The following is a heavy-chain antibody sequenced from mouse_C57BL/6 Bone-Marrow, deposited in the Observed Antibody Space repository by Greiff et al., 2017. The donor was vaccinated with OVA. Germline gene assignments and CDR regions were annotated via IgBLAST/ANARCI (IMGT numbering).Heavy chain of an antibody. CDR2: IHPNSGST. CDR1: GYTFTSYW. J-gene: IGHJ2*01. Sequence: QVHVKQPGAELVKPGASVKLSCKASGYTFTSYWMHWVKQRPGQGLEWIGMIHPNSGSTNYNEKFKSKATLTVDKSSSTAYMQLSSLTSEDSAVYYCAGDYGSSYFDYWGQGSTLTVSS. CDR3: AGDYGSSYFDY. D-gene: IGHD1-1*01. V-gene: IGHV1-64*01.